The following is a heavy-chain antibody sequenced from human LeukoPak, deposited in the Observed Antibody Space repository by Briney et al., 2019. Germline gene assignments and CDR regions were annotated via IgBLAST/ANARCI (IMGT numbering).Heavy chain of an antibody. J-gene: IGHJ4*02. Sequence: ASVKVSCKASGYTFTSYGISWVRQAPGQGLEWMGWISAYNGNTNYAQKLQGRVTMTTDTSTSTAYMELRSLRSDDTAVYYCARVGVRYYDSSGYYTALWYWGQGTLVTVSS. CDR2: ISAYNGNT. D-gene: IGHD3-22*01. CDR1: GYTFTSYG. CDR3: ARVGVRYYDSSGYYTALWY. V-gene: IGHV1-18*01.